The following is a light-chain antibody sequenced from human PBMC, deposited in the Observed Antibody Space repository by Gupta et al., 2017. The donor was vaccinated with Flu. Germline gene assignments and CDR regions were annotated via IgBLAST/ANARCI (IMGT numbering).Light chain of an antibody. CDR3: QQRSNRPPYT. CDR2: DAS. J-gene: IGKJ2*01. V-gene: IGKV3-11*01. Sequence: ERATLSGMASQSVSRYLAWYQQKPGQAPRLLIYDASNRATGIPARFSGSGSGTDFTLTISSLEPEDFAVYYCQQRSNRPPYTFGQGTKLQIK. CDR1: QSVSRY.